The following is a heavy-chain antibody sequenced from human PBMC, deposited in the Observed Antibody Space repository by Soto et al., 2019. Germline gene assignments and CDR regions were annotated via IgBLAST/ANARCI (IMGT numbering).Heavy chain of an antibody. D-gene: IGHD4-4*01. V-gene: IGHV1-69*01. CDR3: ARGRATTVTSRRYYYYGMDV. CDR2: IIPIFGTA. CDR1: GGTFSSYA. Sequence: QVQLVQSGAEVKKPGSSVKVSCKASGGTFSSYAISWVRQAPGQGLEWMGGIIPIFGTANYAQKFQGRVTITADESTSTAYMELSSLRSEDTAVYYYARGRATTVTSRRYYYYGMDVWGQGTTVTVSS. J-gene: IGHJ6*02.